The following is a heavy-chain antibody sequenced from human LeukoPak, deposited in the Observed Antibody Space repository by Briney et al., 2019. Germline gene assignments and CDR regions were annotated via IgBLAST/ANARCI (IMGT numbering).Heavy chain of an antibody. J-gene: IGHJ4*02. CDR2: IYYSGST. V-gene: IGHV4-39*07. CDR1: GGSISSSSYY. Sequence: SETLSLTCTVSGGSISSSSYYWGWIRQPPGKGLEWIGSIYYSGSTYYNPSLKSRVTISVDTSKNQFSLKLSSVTAADTAVYYCARDVGSYGFDYWGQGTLVTVSS. D-gene: IGHD5-18*01. CDR3: ARDVGSYGFDY.